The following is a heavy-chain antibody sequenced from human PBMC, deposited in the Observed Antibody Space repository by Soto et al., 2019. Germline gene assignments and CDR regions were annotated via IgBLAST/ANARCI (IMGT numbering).Heavy chain of an antibody. CDR1: GLPISNAW. J-gene: IGHJ6*02. CDR2: IRTKTEGGPT. D-gene: IGHD2-15*01. V-gene: IGHV3-15*07. Sequence: GGSLRLSCAASGLPISNAWMNWVRQAPGKGLEWVGRIRTKTEGGPTDYAAAVKGRFTVSRDDSKNTLYLQMNSLKTEDTAVYYCTTGSVEGVWGQGTTVTVSS. CDR3: TTGSVEGV.